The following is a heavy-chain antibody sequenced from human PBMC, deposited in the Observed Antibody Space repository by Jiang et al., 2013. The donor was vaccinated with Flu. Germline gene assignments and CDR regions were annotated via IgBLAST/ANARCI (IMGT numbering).Heavy chain of an antibody. D-gene: IGHD5-12*01. V-gene: IGHV4-39*02. J-gene: IGHJ4*02. CDR3: ARRKMVANSFDF. CDR2: IYFSGTT. Sequence: LLKPSETLSLTCTVSSGSISGSPHYWGWIRQSPGEGLEWIGSIYFSGTTYYNPSLKSRVTISVDTSKNSFSLKTFSVTAADTAVYYCARRKMVANSFDFWGQGTLVTVSA. CDR1: SGSISGSPHY.